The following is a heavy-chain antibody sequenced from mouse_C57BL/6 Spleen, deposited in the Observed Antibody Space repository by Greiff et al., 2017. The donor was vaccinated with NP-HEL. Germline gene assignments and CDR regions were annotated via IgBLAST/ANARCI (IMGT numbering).Heavy chain of an antibody. CDR3: AKAGYGYYSTWFAY. D-gene: IGHD2-3*01. CDR1: GYTFTSYW. Sequence: VQLQQPGAELVMPGASVKLSCKASGYTFTSYWMHWVKQRPGQGLEWIGEIDPADSNTNYNQKFKGKATLTVDKSSSTAYMQLSSLTSEDSAVYYCAKAGYGYYSTWFAYWGQGTLVTVSA. CDR2: IDPADSNT. J-gene: IGHJ3*01. V-gene: IGHV1-69*01.